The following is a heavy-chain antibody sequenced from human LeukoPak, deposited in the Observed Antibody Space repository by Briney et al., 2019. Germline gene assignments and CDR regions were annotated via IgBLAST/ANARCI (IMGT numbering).Heavy chain of an antibody. CDR1: GGSISSSSHY. Sequence: SETLSLTCTVSGGSISSSSHYWGWIRQPPGKGLEWIGSIYYSGSTYYNPSLKSRVTISVDTSKNQFSLKLSSVTAADTAVYYCARDYYDSSGYYNWGQGTLVTVSS. D-gene: IGHD3-22*01. J-gene: IGHJ4*02. CDR2: IYYSGST. CDR3: ARDYYDSSGYYN. V-gene: IGHV4-39*02.